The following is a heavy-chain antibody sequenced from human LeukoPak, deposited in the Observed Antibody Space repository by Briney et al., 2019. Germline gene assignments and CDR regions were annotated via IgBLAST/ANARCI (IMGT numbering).Heavy chain of an antibody. D-gene: IGHD3-22*01. V-gene: IGHV3-30*18. J-gene: IGHJ4*02. CDR2: ISYNGSNK. CDR3: AKDGVGGYYYDSSGYFLHFDY. Sequence: GGSLRLSCAASGFTFSSYAMSWVRQAPGKGLEWVAVISYNGSNKYYADSVKGRFTISRDNSRNTLYLQMNSLRAEDTAVYYCAKDGVGGYYYDSSGYFLHFDYWGQGTLVTVSS. CDR1: GFTFSSYA.